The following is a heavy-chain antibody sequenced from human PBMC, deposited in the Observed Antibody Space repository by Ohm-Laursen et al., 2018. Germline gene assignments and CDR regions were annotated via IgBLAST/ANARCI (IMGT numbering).Heavy chain of an antibody. CDR1: EFTFSSYE. Sequence: SLRLSCAASEFTFSSYEMNWVRQAPGKGLEWVSYISSSGSTIYYADSVKGRFTISRDNAKNSLYLQMNSLRAEDTAVYYCARDPLYSGSYDWWGQGTLVTVSS. J-gene: IGHJ4*02. D-gene: IGHD1-26*01. V-gene: IGHV3-48*03. CDR3: ARDPLYSGSYDW. CDR2: ISSSGSTI.